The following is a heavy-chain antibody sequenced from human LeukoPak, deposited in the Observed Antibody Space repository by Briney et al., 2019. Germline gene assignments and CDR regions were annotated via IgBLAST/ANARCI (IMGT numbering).Heavy chain of an antibody. CDR2: MNPNSGNT. D-gene: IGHD6-19*01. J-gene: IGHJ3*02. CDR1: GYTFTGYY. Sequence: GASVKVSCKASGYTFTGYYMHWVRQAPGQGLEWMGWMNPNSGNTGYAQKFQGRVTITRNTSISTAYMELSSLRSEDTAVYYCARSMGWNAFDIWGQGTVVTVSS. CDR3: ARSMGWNAFDI. V-gene: IGHV1-8*03.